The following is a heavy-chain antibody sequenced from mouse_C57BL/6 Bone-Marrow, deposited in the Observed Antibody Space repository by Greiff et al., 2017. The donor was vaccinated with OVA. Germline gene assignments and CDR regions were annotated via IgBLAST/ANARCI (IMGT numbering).Heavy chain of an antibody. J-gene: IGHJ2*01. CDR2: IYPSDSET. V-gene: IGHV1-61*01. D-gene: IGHD2-5*01. Sequence: VQLKQPGAELVRPGSSVKLSCKASGYTFTSYWMDWVKQRPGQGLEWIGNIYPSDSETHYNQKFKDKATLTVDKSSSTAYMQLSSLTSEDSAVYYCARDYSNYFDYWGQGTTLTVSS. CDR1: GYTFTSYW. CDR3: ARDYSNYFDY.